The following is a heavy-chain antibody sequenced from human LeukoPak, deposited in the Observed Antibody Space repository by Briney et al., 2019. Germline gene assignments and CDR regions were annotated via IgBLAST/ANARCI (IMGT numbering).Heavy chain of an antibody. Sequence: GSLRLSCAASGFTFSSYGMSWVRQPPGKGLEWIGNIYYTGSTYYNASLQSRVTISIDMSKNQFSLRLNSVTAADTAMYYCVKSGGYGLIDYWGQGTLVTVSS. D-gene: IGHD1-26*01. CDR2: IYYTGST. CDR1: GFTFSSYG. J-gene: IGHJ4*02. V-gene: IGHV4-59*04. CDR3: VKSGGYGLIDY.